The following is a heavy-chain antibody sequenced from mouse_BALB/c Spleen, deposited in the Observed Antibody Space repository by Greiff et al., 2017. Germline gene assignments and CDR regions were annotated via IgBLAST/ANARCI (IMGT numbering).Heavy chain of an antibody. Sequence: EVHLVESGGGLVQPGGSRKLSCAASGFTFSSFGMHWVRQAPEKGLEWVAYISSGSSTIYYADTVKGRFTISRDNPKNTLFLQMTSLRSEDTAMYYCARLITDAMDYWGQGTSVTVSS. CDR2: ISSGSSTI. D-gene: IGHD2-4*01. V-gene: IGHV5-17*02. CDR3: ARLITDAMDY. J-gene: IGHJ4*01. CDR1: GFTFSSFG.